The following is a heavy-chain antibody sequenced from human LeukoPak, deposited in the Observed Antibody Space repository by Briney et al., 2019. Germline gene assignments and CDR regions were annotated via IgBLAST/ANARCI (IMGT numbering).Heavy chain of an antibody. CDR3: ARAVAGTKYYFDY. CDR1: GGSISSYY. J-gene: IGHJ4*02. V-gene: IGHV4-59*01. D-gene: IGHD6-19*01. CDR2: IYYSGST. Sequence: PSETLSLTCTVSGGSISSYYWSWIRQPPGKGLEWIGYIYYSGSTNYNPSLKSRVTISVDTSKNQFSLKLSSVTAADTAVYYCARAVAGTKYYFDYWGQGTLVTASS.